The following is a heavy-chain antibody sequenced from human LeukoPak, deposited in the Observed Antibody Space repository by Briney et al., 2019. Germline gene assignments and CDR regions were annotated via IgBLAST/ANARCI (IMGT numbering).Heavy chain of an antibody. CDR3: ARSRQIQLWLEFDY. Sequence: SETLSLTCAVYGGSFSGYYWSWIRQPPGKGLEWIGEINHSGSTNYNPSLKSRVTISVDTSKNQFSLKLSSVTAADTAVYYCARSRQIQLWLEFDYWGQGTLVTVSS. CDR1: GGSFSGYY. V-gene: IGHV4-34*01. D-gene: IGHD5-18*01. CDR2: INHSGST. J-gene: IGHJ4*02.